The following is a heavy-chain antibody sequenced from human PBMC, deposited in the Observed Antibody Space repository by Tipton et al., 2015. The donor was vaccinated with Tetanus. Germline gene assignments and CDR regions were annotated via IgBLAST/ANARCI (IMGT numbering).Heavy chain of an antibody. CDR3: ARIGWLQQNKPAFDI. Sequence: GLVKPSEPLSLTCTVSGDSVRGSRYYWGWVRQPPGKGLEWIGEIHPSGITDYNPSLKSRVIISVDTSKNQFSLKLSSVTAADTAVYYCARIGWLQQNKPAFDIWGQGTVVTVSS. CDR2: IHPSGIT. J-gene: IGHJ3*02. D-gene: IGHD6-19*01. CDR1: GDSVRGSRYY. V-gene: IGHV4-39*07.